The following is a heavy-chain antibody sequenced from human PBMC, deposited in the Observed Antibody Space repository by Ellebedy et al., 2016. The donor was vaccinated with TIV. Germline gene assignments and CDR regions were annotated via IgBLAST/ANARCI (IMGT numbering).Heavy chain of an antibody. J-gene: IGHJ4*02. V-gene: IGHV4-34*01. CDR3: AEGRSGWYYFDY. D-gene: IGHD6-19*01. CDR1: GGSFSGYY. CDR2: VNRSGRT. Sequence: SETLSLTCAVYGGSFSGYYWSWVRRPPGKGLEWIGEVNRSGRTNYHPSLESRVTISVDTSKNQFSLRLTSVTAADTAVYYCAEGRSGWYYFDYWGQGTLVTVSS.